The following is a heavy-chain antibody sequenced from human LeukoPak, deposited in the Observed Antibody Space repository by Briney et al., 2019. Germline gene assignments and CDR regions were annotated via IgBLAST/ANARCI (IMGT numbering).Heavy chain of an antibody. CDR1: GFTFSTYA. CDR3: AKDSSSYDWGYMDV. V-gene: IGHV3-23*01. D-gene: IGHD3-22*01. J-gene: IGHJ6*03. CDR2: IGGSDGRT. Sequence: GGSLRLSCAASGFTFSTYAVRWVRQAPGKGLEWVSLIGGSDGRTRYADSVKGRFTISRDNSKNTLYLEMNSLRAEDTAVYYCAKDSSSYDWGYMDVWGKGTTVTISS.